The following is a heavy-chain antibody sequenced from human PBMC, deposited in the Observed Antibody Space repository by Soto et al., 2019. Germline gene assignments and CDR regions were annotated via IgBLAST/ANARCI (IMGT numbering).Heavy chain of an antibody. V-gene: IGHV4-34*01. Sequence: SETLSLTCAVYGGSFSGYYWSWIRQPPGKGLEWVGEINHSGSTNYNPSLKSRVTISVDTSKNQFSLKLSSVTAADTAVYYCARGRNRLGYCSSTSCYRDNWFDPWGQGTLVTVSS. D-gene: IGHD2-2*02. CDR3: ARGRNRLGYCSSTSCYRDNWFDP. CDR2: INHSGST. J-gene: IGHJ5*02. CDR1: GGSFSGYY.